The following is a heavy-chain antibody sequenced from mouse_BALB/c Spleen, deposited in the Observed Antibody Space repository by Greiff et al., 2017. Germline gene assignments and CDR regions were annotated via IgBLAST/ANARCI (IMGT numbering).Heavy chain of an antibody. CDR1: GDSITSGY. D-gene: IGHD1-1*01. V-gene: IGHV3-8*02. CDR3: ARDGYGSSPSAY. Sequence: VQLKQSGPSLVKPSQTLSLTCSVTGDSITSGYWNWIRKFPGNKLEYMGYISYSGSTYYNPSLKSRISITRDTSKNQYYLQLNSVTTEDTATDYCARDGYGSSPSAYWGQGTLVTVSA. J-gene: IGHJ3*01. CDR2: ISYSGST.